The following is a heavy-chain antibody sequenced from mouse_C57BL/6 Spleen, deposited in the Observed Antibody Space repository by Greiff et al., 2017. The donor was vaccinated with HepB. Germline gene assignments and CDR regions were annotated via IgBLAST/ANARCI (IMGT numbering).Heavy chain of an antibody. V-gene: IGHV1-12*01. CDR1: GYTFTSYN. CDR2: IYPGNGDT. Sequence: QSGAELVRPGASVKMSCKASGYTFTSYNMHWVKQTPRQGLEWIGAIYPGNGDTSHNQKFKGKATLTVDKSSSTAYMQRSSLTSEDSAVYFCARWYYGSSYNWYFDVWGTGTTVTVSS. CDR3: ARWYYGSSYNWYFDV. J-gene: IGHJ1*03. D-gene: IGHD1-1*01.